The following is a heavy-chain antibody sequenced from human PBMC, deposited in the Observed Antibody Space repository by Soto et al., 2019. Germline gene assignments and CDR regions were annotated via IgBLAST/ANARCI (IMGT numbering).Heavy chain of an antibody. CDR3: ARQGIGNLHGLVDV. CDR2: VYYNGGS. D-gene: IGHD3-10*01. J-gene: IGHJ6*02. CDR1: GGSIDGYN. Sequence: QVQLQESGPGLVKPSETLSLTCTVSGGSIDGYNCAWIRQPPGKALEWVGYVYYNGGSSYNPSLQSRVTLSMDTSKSQFSLQLRSVTAADTAVYYCARQGIGNLHGLVDVWGRGTTVTVSS. V-gene: IGHV4-59*08.